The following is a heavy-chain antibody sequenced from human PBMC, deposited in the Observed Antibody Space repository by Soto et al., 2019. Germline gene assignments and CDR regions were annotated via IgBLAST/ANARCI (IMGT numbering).Heavy chain of an antibody. CDR1: GFTFSSYW. CDR2: IKQDGSEK. J-gene: IGHJ6*02. Sequence: GGSLRLSCAASGFTFSSYWMSWVRQAPGKGLEWVANIKQDGSEKYYVDSVKGRFTISRDNAKNSLYLQMNSLRAEDTAVYYCAREIVVVPAAIVAYYYGMDVWGQGTTVTVSS. CDR3: AREIVVVPAAIVAYYYGMDV. V-gene: IGHV3-7*05. D-gene: IGHD2-2*01.